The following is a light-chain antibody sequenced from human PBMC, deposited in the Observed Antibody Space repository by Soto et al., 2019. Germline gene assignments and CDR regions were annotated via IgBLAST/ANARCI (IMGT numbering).Light chain of an antibody. J-gene: IGLJ2*01. Sequence: QSALTQPASVSGSPGQSITISCTGTSSDVGGYEYVSWYQHHPGKAPKLLIFEVSNRPSGVSNRFSGSKSGNTASLTISGLQAEDEADYYCSSHRSDITVVFGGGTKLTVL. V-gene: IGLV2-14*01. CDR3: SSHRSDITVV. CDR2: EVS. CDR1: SSDVGGYEY.